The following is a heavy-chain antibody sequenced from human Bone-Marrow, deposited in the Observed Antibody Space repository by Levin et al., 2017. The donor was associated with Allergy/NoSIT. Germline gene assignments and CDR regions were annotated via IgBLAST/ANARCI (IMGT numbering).Heavy chain of an antibody. CDR3: ARVGDRGFDY. J-gene: IGHJ4*02. Sequence: NTSETLSLTCTVSGGSISSSSYYWGWIRQPPGKGLEWIGSIYYSGSTYYNPSLKSRVTISVDTSKNQFSLKLSSVTAADTAVYYCARVGDRGFDYWGQGTLVTVSS. D-gene: IGHD2-21*01. CDR1: GGSISSSSYY. CDR2: IYYSGST. V-gene: IGHV4-39*07.